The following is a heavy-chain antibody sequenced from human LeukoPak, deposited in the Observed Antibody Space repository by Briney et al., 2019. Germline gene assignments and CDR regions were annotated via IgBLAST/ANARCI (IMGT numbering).Heavy chain of an antibody. CDR2: IHYSGSA. V-gene: IGHV4-59*08. CDR1: GGSISSYH. J-gene: IGHJ3*02. D-gene: IGHD2-21*01. CDR3: ARSVSWGLLVRDDAFDI. Sequence: SETLSLTCTVSGGSISSYHWIWIRQPPGKGLEWIGYIHYSGSANYNPSLKSRVTTSVDTSKKQFSLKLRSVTAADTAVYYCARSVSWGLLVRDDAFDIWGQGTMVTVSS.